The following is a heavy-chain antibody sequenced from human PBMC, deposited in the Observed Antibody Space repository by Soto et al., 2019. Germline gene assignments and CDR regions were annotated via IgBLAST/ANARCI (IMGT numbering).Heavy chain of an antibody. CDR1: GYTFTRYG. J-gene: IGHJ4*02. V-gene: IGHV1-18*01. Sequence: ASVKVSCKASGYTFTRYGISWVRQAPGQGLEWVGWIRAYNGETKYAEKLQGRVTMTTDTPKTTAYMALRSLTSDDTAVYYCARPTYSSGPLLEYWGQGTPVTVSS. CDR2: IRAYNGET. CDR3: ARPTYSSGPLLEY. D-gene: IGHD6-19*01.